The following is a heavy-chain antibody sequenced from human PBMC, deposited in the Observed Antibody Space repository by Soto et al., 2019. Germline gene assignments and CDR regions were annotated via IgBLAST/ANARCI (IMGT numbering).Heavy chain of an antibody. J-gene: IGHJ5*02. CDR3: AVRVLRGLYNWFDP. D-gene: IGHD4-17*01. V-gene: IGHV4-39*07. CDR2: INYTGST. CDR1: CDSSNSNTYY. Sequence: SETLSLTCIVACDSSNSNTYYWAWIRQSPGKGLEWIGSINYTGSTNYNPALKSRVTISVDTSKNQFSLKLSSVTAADTAVYYCAVRVLRGLYNWFDPWGQGTLVTVSS.